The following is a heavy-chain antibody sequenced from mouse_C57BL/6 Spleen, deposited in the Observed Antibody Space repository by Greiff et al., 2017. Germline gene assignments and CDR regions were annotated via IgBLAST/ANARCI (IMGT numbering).Heavy chain of an antibody. J-gene: IGHJ4*01. D-gene: IGHD2-4*01. V-gene: IGHV5-17*01. Sequence: EVQLVESGGGLVKPGGSLKLSCAASGFTFSDYGMHWVRQAPEKGLEWVAYISSGSSTIYYADTVKGRFTISRDNAKNTLFLQMTSLRSEDTAMYYCARGRLRRGYAMDYWGQGTSVTVSS. CDR2: ISSGSSTI. CDR1: GFTFSDYG. CDR3: ARGRLRRGYAMDY.